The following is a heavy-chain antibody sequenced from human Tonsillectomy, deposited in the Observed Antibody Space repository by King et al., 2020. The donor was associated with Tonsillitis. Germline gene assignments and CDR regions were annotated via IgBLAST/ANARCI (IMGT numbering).Heavy chain of an antibody. J-gene: IGHJ4*02. V-gene: IGHV1-18*04. Sequence: VQLVESGAEVKKPGASVKVSCKASGYTLTSYGIGWVRQAPGQGLEWMGWISPHNGNTNYAQNLQGRVTMTTDTSTSTAYMELRSLRSDDTAVYYCARGHIAVVGTGFDYWGQGTLVTVSS. CDR1: GYTLTSYG. CDR3: ARGHIAVVGTGFDY. CDR2: ISPHNGNT. D-gene: IGHD6-19*01.